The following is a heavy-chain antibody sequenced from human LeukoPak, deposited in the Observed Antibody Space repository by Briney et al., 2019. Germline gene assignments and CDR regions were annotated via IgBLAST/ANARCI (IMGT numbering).Heavy chain of an antibody. J-gene: IGHJ4*02. CDR2: IKQDGSEK. D-gene: IGHD2-2*01. CDR3: AKGVRVVPAAPFDY. V-gene: IGHV3-7*03. CDR1: GFTFSSYW. Sequence: PGGSLRLSCAASGFTFSSYWMSWVRQAPGKGLEWMANIKQDGSEKYYVDSVKGRFTISRDNAKNSLYLQMNSLRAEDTAVYYCAKGVRVVPAAPFDYWGQGTLVTVSS.